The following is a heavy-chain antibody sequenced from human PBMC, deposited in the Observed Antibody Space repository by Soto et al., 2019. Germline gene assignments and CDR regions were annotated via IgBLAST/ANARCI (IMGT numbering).Heavy chain of an antibody. Sequence: ARSPRPPWAASGLTFNHAWMSWVRRAHGKGLKWVGRIKSKTDGGTTDYAAPVKGRFTISRDDSKNTLYLQMNSLKTEDTAVDDGTTVREATVTTYYCDYWGQGTRVTGSP. V-gene: IGHV3-15*01. D-gene: IGHD4-17*01. J-gene: IGHJ4*02. CDR2: IKSKTDGGTT. CDR1: GLTFNHAW. CDR3: TTVREATVTTYYCDY.